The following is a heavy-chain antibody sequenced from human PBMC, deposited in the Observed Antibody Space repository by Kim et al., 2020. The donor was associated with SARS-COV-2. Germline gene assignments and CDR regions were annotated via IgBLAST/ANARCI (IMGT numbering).Heavy chain of an antibody. CDR3: AKAPFDYIWGSYRGFDY. J-gene: IGHJ4*02. D-gene: IGHD3-16*02. Sequence: SVKGRFTISRATTKNSLFLHMNSLRAEDTAVYYCAKAPFDYIWGSYRGFDYWGQGTLVTVSS. V-gene: IGHV3-7*04.